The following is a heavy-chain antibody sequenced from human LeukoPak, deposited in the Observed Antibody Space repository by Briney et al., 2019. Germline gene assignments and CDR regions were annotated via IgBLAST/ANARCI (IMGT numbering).Heavy chain of an antibody. D-gene: IGHD6-13*01. CDR1: GGSISSSSYY. CDR2: IYYSGST. J-gene: IGHJ5*02. Sequence: PSETLSLTCTVSGGSISSSSYYWGWIRQPPGKGLEWIGSIYYSGSTYYNPSLKSRVTISVDTSKNQFSLKLSSVTAADTAVYYCARVSTFSSSWYSRWFDPWGQGTLLTVSS. V-gene: IGHV4-39*07. CDR3: ARVSTFSSSWYSRWFDP.